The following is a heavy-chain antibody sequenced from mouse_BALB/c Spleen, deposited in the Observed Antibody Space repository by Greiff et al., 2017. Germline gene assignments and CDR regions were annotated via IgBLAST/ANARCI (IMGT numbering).Heavy chain of an antibody. CDR3: AREGYYRYDRGTFDY. V-gene: IGHV14-1*02. CDR2: IDPENGNT. D-gene: IGHD2-14*01. J-gene: IGHJ2*01. CDR1: GFNIKDYY. Sequence: EVQLQQSGAELVRPGALVKLSCKASGFNIKDYYMHWVKQRPEQGLEWIGWIDPENGNTIYDPKFQGKASITADTSSNTAYLQLSSLTSEDTAVYYCAREGYYRYDRGTFDYWGQGTTRTVSS.